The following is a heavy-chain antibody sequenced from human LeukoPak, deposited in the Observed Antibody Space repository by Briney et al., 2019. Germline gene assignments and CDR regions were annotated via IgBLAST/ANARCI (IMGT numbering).Heavy chain of an antibody. V-gene: IGHV4-34*01. CDR3: ARHPVAAATYYFDY. J-gene: IGHJ4*02. D-gene: IGHD6-19*01. CDR1: GGPFSGYY. Sequence: SETLSLTCAVSGGPFSGYYWSWIRQPPGKGLEWIGEINHSGSTNYNPSLKSRVTISVDTSKNQFSLKLSSVTAADTAVYYCARHPVAAATYYFDYWGQGTLVTVSS. CDR2: INHSGST.